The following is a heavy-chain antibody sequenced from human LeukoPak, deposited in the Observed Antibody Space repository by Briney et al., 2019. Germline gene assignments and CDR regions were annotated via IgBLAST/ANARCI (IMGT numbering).Heavy chain of an antibody. CDR3: VRVAYTSDWHFDY. J-gene: IGHJ4*02. CDR2: SRNRAKSCET. CDR1: GFTFTDHN. D-gene: IGHD6-19*01. Sequence: GGLRLSCAGSGFTFTDHNMDWGWHAPGQGLERGGGSRNRAKSCETNYAASVRGRFTISRDNSQNSLYLQMRSLKTEDTAVYHCVRVAYTSDWHFDYWGQGTLVTVSS. V-gene: IGHV3-72*01.